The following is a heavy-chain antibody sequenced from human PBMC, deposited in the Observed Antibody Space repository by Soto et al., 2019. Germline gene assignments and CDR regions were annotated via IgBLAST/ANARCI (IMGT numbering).Heavy chain of an antibody. D-gene: IGHD3-3*01. CDR1: GYTFTSYD. J-gene: IGHJ6*03. Sequence: GASVKVSCKASGYTFTSYDINWVRQATGQGLEWMGWMNPNSGNTGYAQKFQGRVTMTRNTSISTAYMELSSLRSEDTAVYYCARSNYDFGTGDYYMDVWGKGNTVTVSS. V-gene: IGHV1-8*01. CDR3: ARSNYDFGTGDYYMDV. CDR2: MNPNSGNT.